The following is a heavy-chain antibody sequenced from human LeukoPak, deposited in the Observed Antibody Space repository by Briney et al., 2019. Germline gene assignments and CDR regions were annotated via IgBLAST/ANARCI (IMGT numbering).Heavy chain of an antibody. J-gene: IGHJ4*02. CDR1: GFTFSSYA. CDR2: ISGSSGST. V-gene: IGHV3-23*01. Sequence: GGSLRLSCAASGFTFSSYAMSWVRQAPGKGLEWVSAISGSSGSTYYADSVKGRFTISRDNSKNTLYLQMNSLRAEDTAVYYCAKDLGKMVNLIGYWGQGTLVTVSS. D-gene: IGHD5-18*01. CDR3: AKDLGKMVNLIGY.